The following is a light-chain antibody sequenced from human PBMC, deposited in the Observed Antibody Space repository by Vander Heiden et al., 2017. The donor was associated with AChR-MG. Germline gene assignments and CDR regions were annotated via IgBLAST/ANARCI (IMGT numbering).Light chain of an antibody. V-gene: IGKV3-11*01. CDR2: DAS. Sequence: EIVLTQSPATLSLSPGERATLSCRASQSVSSYLAWYQQKPGQAPRLLIYDASNRATGIPARFSGSGSGTDFTLTISSLDPEDFAVYYCQQRSNWPLSFTFGPGTKVDIK. CDR1: QSVSSY. J-gene: IGKJ3*01. CDR3: QQRSNWPLSFT.